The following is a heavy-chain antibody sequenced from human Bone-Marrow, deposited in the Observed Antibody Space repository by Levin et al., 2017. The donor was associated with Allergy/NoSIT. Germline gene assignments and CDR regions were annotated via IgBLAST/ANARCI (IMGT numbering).Heavy chain of an antibody. V-gene: IGHV3-30*18. CDR1: GFTFSRYG. CDR3: AKDLLGDYDDY. CDR2: ISYDATNK. J-gene: IGHJ4*02. D-gene: IGHD4-17*01. Sequence: QSGGSLRLSCAASGFTFSRYGMHWVRQAPGKGLEWVAVISYDATNKYYADSVEGRFSISRDNSKNTVYLQMNSLRPEDTAVYYCAKDLLGDYDDYWGQGTLVTVSS.